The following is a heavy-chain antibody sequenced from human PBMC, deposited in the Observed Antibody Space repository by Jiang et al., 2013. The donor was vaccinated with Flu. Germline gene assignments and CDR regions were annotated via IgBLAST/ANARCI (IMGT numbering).Heavy chain of an antibody. CDR2: ISYDGTNK. CDR1: GSTFSIYG. V-gene: IGHV3-30*18. CDR3: AKEVHYYDSSGYYPPND. Sequence: RSLRLSCVASGSTFSIYGMHWVRQAPGKGLEWVAVISYDGTNKYYADSVKGRFTISRDNSKNTLYLQMNSLRVEDTAVYSCAKEVHYYDSSGYYPPNDWGQGTLVTVSS. J-gene: IGHJ4*02. D-gene: IGHD3-22*01.